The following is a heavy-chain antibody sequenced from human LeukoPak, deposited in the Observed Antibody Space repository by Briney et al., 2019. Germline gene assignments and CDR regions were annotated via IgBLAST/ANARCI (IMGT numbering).Heavy chain of an antibody. Sequence: SETLSLTCTVSGGSISGYYWSWIRQPAGKGLEWIGHIYTSGSTNYNPSFKSRVTMSVDTSKNQFSLKLSSVTAADTALYYCARWSGWGSDSTAFDYWGQGTLVTVSS. J-gene: IGHJ4*02. CDR3: ARWSGWGSDSTAFDY. CDR1: GGSISGYY. V-gene: IGHV4-4*07. CDR2: IYTSGST. D-gene: IGHD3-10*01.